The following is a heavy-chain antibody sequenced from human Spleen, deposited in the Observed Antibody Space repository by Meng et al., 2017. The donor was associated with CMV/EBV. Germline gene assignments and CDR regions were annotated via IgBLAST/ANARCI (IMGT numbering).Heavy chain of an antibody. CDR1: GYTFTGYY. J-gene: IGHJ6*02. V-gene: IGHV1-69*10. CDR2: IIPILGIA. D-gene: IGHD2-2*01. Sequence: SVKVSCKASGYTFTGYYMHWVRQAPGQGLEWMGGIIPILGIANYAQKFQGRVTITADKSTSTAYMELSSLRSEDTAVYYCASRSSTSPTYYYYGMDVWGQGTTVTVSS. CDR3: ASRSSTSPTYYYYGMDV.